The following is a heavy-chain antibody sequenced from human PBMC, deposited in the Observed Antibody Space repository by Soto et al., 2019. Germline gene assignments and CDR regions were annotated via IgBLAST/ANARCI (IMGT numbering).Heavy chain of an antibody. D-gene: IGHD1-26*01. CDR2: ISGSGGST. Sequence: EVQLLESGGGLVQPRGSLRLSCAASGFTFSSYAMRWVRQAPVKGLEWVSAISGSGGSTYYADSVKGRFTISRDNSKNTLYLQMNSLRAEDTAVYYCARRGSGSYYDYWGQVTLVTVSS. CDR3: ARRGSGSYYDY. V-gene: IGHV3-23*01. J-gene: IGHJ4*02. CDR1: GFTFSSYA.